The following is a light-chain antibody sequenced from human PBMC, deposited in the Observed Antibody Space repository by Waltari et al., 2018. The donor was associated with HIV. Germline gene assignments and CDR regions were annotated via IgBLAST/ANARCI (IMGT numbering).Light chain of an antibody. V-gene: IGLV1-44*01. Sequence: QSVLTQPPSAAGTPAQRVTISCSGSSSHTGFSSPNWYQQFPATPPKLLIYSDDHRPSGVPDRFSGSKSGSSASLAISGLQSEDEAAYYCATWDASLNGWVFGGGTKLTVL. CDR2: SDD. J-gene: IGLJ3*02. CDR1: SSHTGFSS. CDR3: ATWDASLNGWV.